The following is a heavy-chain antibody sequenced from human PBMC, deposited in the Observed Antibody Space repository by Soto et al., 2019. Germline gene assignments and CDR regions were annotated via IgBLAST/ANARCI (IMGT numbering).Heavy chain of an antibody. CDR3: AREYSSSPYNWFDP. V-gene: IGHV4-59*01. CDR1: GGSLSSYY. D-gene: IGHD6-6*01. CDR2: IHYSGST. J-gene: IGHJ5*02. Sequence: SETLSLTCVVSGGSLSSYYWSWIRQPPGKGLEWLGYIHYSGSTYYNPSLKSRVTMSVDTSKNQFSLKLTSLTAADTAVYYCAREYSSSPYNWFDPWGQGTLVTVSS.